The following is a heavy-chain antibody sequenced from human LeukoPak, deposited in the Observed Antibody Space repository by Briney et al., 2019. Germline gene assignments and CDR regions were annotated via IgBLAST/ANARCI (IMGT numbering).Heavy chain of an antibody. Sequence: SETLSLTCAVYGGSLNDYIWTWIRQPPGKGLEWIAELNHSGGTSYNPSLKSRVTISVDTSKNQFSLKLSSVTAADTAVYYCARGGCCTNGVCSCTTFYYYYYYGMDVWGQGTTVTVSS. J-gene: IGHJ6*02. CDR1: GGSLNDYI. CDR3: ARGGCCTNGVCSCTTFYYYYYYGMDV. D-gene: IGHD2-8*01. CDR2: LNHSGGT. V-gene: IGHV4-34*01.